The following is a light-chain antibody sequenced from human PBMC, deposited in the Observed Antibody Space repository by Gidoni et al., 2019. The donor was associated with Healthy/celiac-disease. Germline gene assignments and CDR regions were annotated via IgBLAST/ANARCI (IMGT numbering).Light chain of an antibody. J-gene: IGKJ4*01. CDR2: AAS. CDR3: QQSYSTLLT. V-gene: IGKV1-39*01. CDR1: QSIRSY. Sequence: DIQLTQSPSSLSASVGDRVTITCRASQSIRSYLNWYQQKPGKAPKLLSDAASSLQSGVPSRFSGSGSGTDLTLTINSMQPEDVATYYCQQSYSTLLTFGGGTKVEIK.